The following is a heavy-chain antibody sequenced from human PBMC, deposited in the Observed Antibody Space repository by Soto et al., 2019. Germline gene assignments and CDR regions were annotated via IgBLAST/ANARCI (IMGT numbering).Heavy chain of an antibody. Sequence: ASVKVSCKASGYTFTGYYIHWVRQAPGQGLEWMGGINPNSGASNYVQKFQGRVTMTRDTSISTAYMELSRLRSDDTAVYYCARYCSSTSCQFDPWGQGTLVTVSS. CDR3: ARYCSSTSCQFDP. V-gene: IGHV1-2*02. CDR1: GYTFTGYY. J-gene: IGHJ5*02. CDR2: INPNSGAS. D-gene: IGHD2-2*01.